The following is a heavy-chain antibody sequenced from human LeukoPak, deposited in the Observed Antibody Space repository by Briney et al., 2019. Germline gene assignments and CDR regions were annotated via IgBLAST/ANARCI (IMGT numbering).Heavy chain of an antibody. Sequence: SVKVSCKASGGTFSSYAISWVRQAPGQGLEWMGGIIPIFGTANYAQKFQGRVTITADESTSTAYMELSSLRSEDTAVYYCARDGYSYGPNWFDPWGQGTLVTVSS. CDR3: ARDGYSYGPNWFDP. J-gene: IGHJ5*02. CDR2: IIPIFGTA. V-gene: IGHV1-69*13. D-gene: IGHD5-18*01. CDR1: GGTFSSYA.